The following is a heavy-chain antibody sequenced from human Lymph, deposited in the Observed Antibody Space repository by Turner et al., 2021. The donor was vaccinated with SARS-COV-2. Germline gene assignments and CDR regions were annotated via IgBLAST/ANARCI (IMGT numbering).Heavy chain of an antibody. CDR1: GGTFSSSA. CDR3: ARGAAYCSGGSCYRKGFDY. D-gene: IGHD2-15*01. J-gene: IGHJ4*02. CDR2: IIPIFGTA. V-gene: IGHV1-69*01. Sequence: QVQLVQSGAAVKKPGSSVKVSCKASGGTFSSSAISWVRQAPGQGLEWKGGIIPIFGTANYAQRFQGRVTITADESTSTAYMELRSLRSEDTAVYYCARGAAYCSGGSCYRKGFDYWGQGTPVTVSS.